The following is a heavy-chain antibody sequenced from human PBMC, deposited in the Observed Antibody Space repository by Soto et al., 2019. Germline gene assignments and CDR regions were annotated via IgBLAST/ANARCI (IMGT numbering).Heavy chain of an antibody. CDR3: AKGRAISVFGVITPFDS. D-gene: IGHD3-3*01. J-gene: IGHJ4*02. Sequence: EVQLLESGGDFKQPGGSLRLSCEGSGFNFSNYALNWVRQAPGKRLEWVSVISGNSGTTYYAASVKGRFTISRDNSKKTLYMQMSSLRADDTAVYYCAKGRAISVFGVITPFDSWGQGTLVTVSS. V-gene: IGHV3-23*01. CDR1: GFNFSNYA. CDR2: ISGNSGTT.